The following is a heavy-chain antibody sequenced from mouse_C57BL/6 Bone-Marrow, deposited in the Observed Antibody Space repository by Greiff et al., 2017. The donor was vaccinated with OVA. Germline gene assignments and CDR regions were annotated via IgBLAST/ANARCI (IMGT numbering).Heavy chain of an antibody. CDR1: GYTFTSYW. V-gene: IGHV1-69*01. Sequence: VQLQQSGAELVMPGASVKLSCKASGYTFTSYWMHWVKQRPGQGLEWIGEIDPSDSYTNYNQKFKGKSTLTVDKSSSTAYMQLSSLTSEDSAVYYCARNDGYYHYYAMDYWGQGTSVTVSS. J-gene: IGHJ4*01. D-gene: IGHD2-3*01. CDR2: IDPSDSYT. CDR3: ARNDGYYHYYAMDY.